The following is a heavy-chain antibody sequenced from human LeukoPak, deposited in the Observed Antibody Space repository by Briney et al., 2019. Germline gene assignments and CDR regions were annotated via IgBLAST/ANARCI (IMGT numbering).Heavy chain of an antibody. CDR2: INPNSGGT. CDR1: GYTFTGYY. J-gene: IGHJ4*02. CDR3: ARDEGIAASNPDY. Sequence: GASVKVSCKASGYTFTGYYMHWVRQAPGQGLEWMGWINPNSGGTNYAQKFQGRVTMTRDTSISTAYMELSRLRSDDTAVYYCARDEGIAASNPDYWGQGTLVTVSS. D-gene: IGHD6-13*01. V-gene: IGHV1-2*02.